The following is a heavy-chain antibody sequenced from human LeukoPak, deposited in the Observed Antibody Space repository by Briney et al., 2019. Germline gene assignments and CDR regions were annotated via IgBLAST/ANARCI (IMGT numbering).Heavy chain of an antibody. CDR2: ICYSGST. D-gene: IGHD3-10*01. Sequence: WIRQPPGKGLEWIGSICYSGSTYYNPSLKSRVTISVDTSKNQFTLKLSSVTAADTAVYYCARGRGEGRGISMVRGVRAPSYNWFDPWGHGTLVTVSS. CDR3: ARGRGEGRGISMVRGVRAPSYNWFDP. V-gene: IGHV4-39*06. J-gene: IGHJ5*02.